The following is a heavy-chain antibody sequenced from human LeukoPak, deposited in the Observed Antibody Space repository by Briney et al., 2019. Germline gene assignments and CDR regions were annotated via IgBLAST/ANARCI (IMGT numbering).Heavy chain of an antibody. CDR1: GGSFSGYY. J-gene: IGHJ6*03. CDR2: INHSGST. Sequence: PSETLSLTCAVYGGSFSGYYWSWIRQPPGKGLEWIGEINHSGSTNYNPSLKSRVTISVDTSKNQFSLKLSSVTAADTAVYYCARGKDFWSGYPYYYYYMDVWGKGTTVTVSS. D-gene: IGHD3-3*01. V-gene: IGHV4-34*01. CDR3: ARGKDFWSGYPYYYYYMDV.